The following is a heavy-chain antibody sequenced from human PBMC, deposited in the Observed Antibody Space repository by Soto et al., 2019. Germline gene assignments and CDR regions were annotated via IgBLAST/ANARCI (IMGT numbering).Heavy chain of an antibody. CDR3: AADATAWQQMVPSDY. V-gene: IGHV1-58*01. CDR1: GFTFTSSA. CDR2: IAVGSGYT. D-gene: IGHD2-8*01. Sequence: QMQLEQSGPEEKKPGTSVKVSCKASGFTFTSSAFQWVRQARGQRLGWIGWIAVGSGYTNYAQRFQHRVTLTRDMSTATTYMELSRLTSEDTAIYYCAADATAWQQMVPSDYWGQGTLVTVSS. J-gene: IGHJ4*02.